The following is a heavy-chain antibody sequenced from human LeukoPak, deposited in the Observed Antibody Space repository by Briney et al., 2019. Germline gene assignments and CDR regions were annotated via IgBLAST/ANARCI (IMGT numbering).Heavy chain of an antibody. Sequence: GGSLRLSCAASGFTFINYWMSWVRQAPGKGLEWLANINQDGSEMYYVDSVKGRFTISRDNGKNSLYLQINSLRADDTAVYYCASDQGSIRGVGATTWHFDHWGRGTLVTVSS. J-gene: IGHJ2*01. D-gene: IGHD1-26*01. CDR1: GFTFINYW. CDR3: ASDQGSIRGVGATTWHFDH. V-gene: IGHV3-7*01. CDR2: INQDGSEM.